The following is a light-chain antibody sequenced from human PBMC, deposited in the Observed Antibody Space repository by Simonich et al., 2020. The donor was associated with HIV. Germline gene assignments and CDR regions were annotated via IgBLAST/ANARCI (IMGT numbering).Light chain of an antibody. J-gene: IGKJ2*01. CDR2: TAS. V-gene: IGKV1-39*01. CDR3: QQANSVPYT. Sequence: DIQMTQSPSSLSASVGDRVTITCRASQSISIYLNWSQQKPGKAPKLLIYTASSLQSGVPSRFTGSGSGTDFTLTISSLQPEDFVTYYCQQANSVPYTFGQGTKLEIK. CDR1: QSISIY.